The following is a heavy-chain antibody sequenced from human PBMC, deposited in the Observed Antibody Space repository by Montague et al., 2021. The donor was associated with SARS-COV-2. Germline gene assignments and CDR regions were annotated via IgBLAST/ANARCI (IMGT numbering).Heavy chain of an antibody. CDR3: ARGMAPEGRSFDY. V-gene: IGHV4-4*07. J-gene: IGHJ5*01. D-gene: IGHD2-2*01. CDR1: GGSISGYC. Sequence: SETLSLTCSVSGGSISGYCWSWVRQAAGKGLEWIGRVFVCASTXXXPSXRGRFSLSGDKSKNQFSLKVTSVTAADTAIYYCARGMAPEGRSFDYWGHGMLVTVSS. CDR2: VFVCAST.